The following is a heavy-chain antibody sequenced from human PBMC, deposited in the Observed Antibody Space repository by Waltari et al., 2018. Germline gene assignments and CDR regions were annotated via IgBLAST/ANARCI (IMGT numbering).Heavy chain of an antibody. CDR3: AREYSSSSAGAFDI. V-gene: IGHV4-34*01. CDR1: GGSFSGYY. CDR2: INHSGST. Sequence: QVQLQQWGAGLLKPSATLSLTCAVYGGSFSGYYWSWIRQPPGKGLEWIGEINHSGSTNYNPSLKSRVTRSVDTSKNQFSLKLSSVTAADTAVYYCAREYSSSSAGAFDIWGQGTMVTVSS. D-gene: IGHD6-6*01. J-gene: IGHJ3*02.